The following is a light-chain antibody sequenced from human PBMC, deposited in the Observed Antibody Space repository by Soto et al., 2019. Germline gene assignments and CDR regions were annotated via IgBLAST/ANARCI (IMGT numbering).Light chain of an antibody. CDR2: GAY. V-gene: IGKV3-15*01. CDR3: QQYNNWPPGT. CDR1: QSVSSN. Sequence: EIVMTQSPATLSVSPGERATLSCRASQSVSSNLAWYQQKPGQAPRLLIYGAYTRATGIPARFSGSGSGTEFTLTISSLQSEDFAVYYCQQYNNWPPGTFGPGTKVDIK. J-gene: IGKJ3*01.